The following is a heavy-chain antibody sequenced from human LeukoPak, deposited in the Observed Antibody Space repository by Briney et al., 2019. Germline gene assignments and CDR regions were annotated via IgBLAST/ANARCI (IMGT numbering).Heavy chain of an antibody. V-gene: IGHV3-48*03. CDR3: ARDPGSGYEEHFDY. CDR2: ISSSGSTI. Sequence: GGSLRLSCAASGFTFSSYEMNWVRQAPGKGLEWVSYISSSGSTIYYADSVKGRFTISRDNAKDSLYLQMNSLRAEDTAVYYCARDPGSGYEEHFDYWGQGTLVAVSS. CDR1: GFTFSSYE. J-gene: IGHJ4*02. D-gene: IGHD5-12*01.